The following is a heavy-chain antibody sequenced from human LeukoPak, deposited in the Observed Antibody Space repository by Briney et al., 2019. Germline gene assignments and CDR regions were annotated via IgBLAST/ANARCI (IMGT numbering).Heavy chain of an antibody. V-gene: IGHV3-23*01. D-gene: IGHD4-23*01. CDR2: ISGSGGST. CDR3: AKAMMVTLGAFDI. Sequence: GGSLRLSCAASGFTFSSYAMSWVRQAPGKGLEWVSAISGSGGSTYYADSVKGRFTISSDNSKNTLYLQMNSLRAEDTAVYYCAKAMMVTLGAFDIWGQGTMVTVSS. J-gene: IGHJ3*02. CDR1: GFTFSSYA.